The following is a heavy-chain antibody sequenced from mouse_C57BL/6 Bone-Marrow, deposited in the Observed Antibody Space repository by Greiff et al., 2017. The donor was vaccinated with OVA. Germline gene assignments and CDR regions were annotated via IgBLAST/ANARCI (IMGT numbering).Heavy chain of an antibody. J-gene: IGHJ1*03. Sequence: EVKLQESGGGLVKPGGSLKLSCAASGFTFSDYGMHWVRQAPEKGLEWVAYISSGSSTIYYADTVKGRFTISRDNAKNTLFLQMTSLRSEDTALYYCARDGNYEYFDVWGTGTTVTVSS. CDR1: GFTFSDYG. D-gene: IGHD2-1*01. CDR3: ARDGNYEYFDV. V-gene: IGHV5-17*01. CDR2: ISSGSSTI.